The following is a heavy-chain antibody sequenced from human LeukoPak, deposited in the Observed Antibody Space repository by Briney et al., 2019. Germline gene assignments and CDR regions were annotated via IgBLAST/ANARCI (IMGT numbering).Heavy chain of an antibody. CDR3: AKDSHFDY. J-gene: IGHJ4*02. CDR1: GFTFSSYG. CDR2: ISGSGGGT. V-gene: IGHV3-23*01. Sequence: GGSLRLSCAASGFTFSSYGMSWIRQAPGKGLEWVSVISGSGGGTYYADSVKGRFTISRDNSKNTLYLQMNSLRAEDTAVYYCAKDSHFDYWGQGALVTVSS.